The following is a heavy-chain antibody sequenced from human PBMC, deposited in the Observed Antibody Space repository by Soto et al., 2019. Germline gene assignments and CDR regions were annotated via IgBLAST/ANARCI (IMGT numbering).Heavy chain of an antibody. Sequence: QVQLVESGGGVVQPGRSLRLSCAASGFTFSTYGIHWVRQAPGKGLEWVAVMWYDASNKYYADSVKGRFTISRDNSKNTLYLQMDSLRAEDTAVYYCARDYDHYFDYWGQGTPVTVSS. CDR3: ARDYDHYFDY. V-gene: IGHV3-33*01. J-gene: IGHJ4*02. CDR1: GFTFSTYG. D-gene: IGHD3-16*01. CDR2: MWYDASNK.